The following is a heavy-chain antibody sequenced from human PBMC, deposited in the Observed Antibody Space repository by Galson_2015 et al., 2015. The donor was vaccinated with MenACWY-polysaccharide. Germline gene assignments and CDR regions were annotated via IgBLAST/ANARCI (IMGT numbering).Heavy chain of an antibody. Sequence: SLRLSCAASGLTFSNNWIHWVRQAPGEGLVWVSRINSDASSTAYADSVKGRFTISRDNAKNTLYLQMNSLRVEDTAVYYCVGPLGRGGTGAYGMDAWGQGTTVTVSS. V-gene: IGHV3-74*01. CDR1: GLTFSNNW. D-gene: IGHD3-10*01. CDR3: VGPLGRGGTGAYGMDA. J-gene: IGHJ6*02. CDR2: INSDASST.